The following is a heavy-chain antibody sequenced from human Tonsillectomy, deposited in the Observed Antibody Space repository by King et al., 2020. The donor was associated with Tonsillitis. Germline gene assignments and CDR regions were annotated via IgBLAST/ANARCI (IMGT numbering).Heavy chain of an antibody. D-gene: IGHD3-10*01. CDR1: GGSISSSNHF. V-gene: IGHV4-39*01. J-gene: IGHJ6*02. Sequence: QLQESGPGLVKPSETVSLTCSVSGGSISSSNHFWGWIRQPPGKGLEWIGSIYYTGSTYYSPSLKSRVTIYGDTSKNQFSLKLSSVTAADTAVYYCAGTVVRQTFYYHALDVWGLGTTVTVSS. CDR3: AGTVVRQTFYYHALDV. CDR2: IYYTGST.